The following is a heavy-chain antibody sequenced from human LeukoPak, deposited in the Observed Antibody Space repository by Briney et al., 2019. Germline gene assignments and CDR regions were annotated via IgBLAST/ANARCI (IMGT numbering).Heavy chain of an antibody. CDR1: GGSLITYY. V-gene: IGHV4-59*01. Sequence: SETLSLTCTVSGGSLITYYWSSIRQPPGEGMEWIGYIYYSATTNYNPALKSRVTISVYTSKNQFCLKLTSVTAADTAVYFCARHVASGSYLYYFDYWGQGSLVTVSS. D-gene: IGHD1-26*01. J-gene: IGHJ4*02. CDR2: IYYSATT. CDR3: ARHVASGSYLYYFDY.